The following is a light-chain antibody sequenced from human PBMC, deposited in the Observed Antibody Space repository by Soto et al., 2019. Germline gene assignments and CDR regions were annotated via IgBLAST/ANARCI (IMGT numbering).Light chain of an antibody. CDR3: QQYGNSPFT. CDR1: QSVGDNY. Sequence: EIVLTQSPGTLSLSPGERATLSCRASQSVGDNYLTWYQQKPGQAPRLLVYGASSRATGIPDRFSGSGSGTDFTLTIHRLESDDFAVYYCQQYGNSPFTFGQGTKLEVK. CDR2: GAS. J-gene: IGKJ2*01. V-gene: IGKV3-20*01.